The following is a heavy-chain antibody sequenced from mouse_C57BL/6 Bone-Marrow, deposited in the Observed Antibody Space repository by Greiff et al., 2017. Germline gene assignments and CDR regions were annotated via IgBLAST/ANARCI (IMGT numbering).Heavy chain of an antibody. D-gene: IGHD2-4*01. J-gene: IGHJ3*01. CDR2: IRNKANGYTT. CDR3: ARYDYGFAY. V-gene: IGHV7-3*01. Sequence: EVQGVESGGGLVQPGGSLSLSCAASGFTFTAYYMSWVRQPPGKALEWLGFIRNKANGYTTEYSASVKGRFTISRDNSQSILYLQMNALRAEDSATYYCARYDYGFAYWGQGTLVTVSA. CDR1: GFTFTAYY.